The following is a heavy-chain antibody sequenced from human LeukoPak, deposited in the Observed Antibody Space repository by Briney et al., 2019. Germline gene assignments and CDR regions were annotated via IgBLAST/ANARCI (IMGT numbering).Heavy chain of an antibody. CDR1: GFTFSSYG. J-gene: IGHJ4*02. CDR3: AKSPVSSCRGSFCYPFDY. CDR2: IRYDGSNK. Sequence: GGSLRLSCAASGFTFSSYGMHWVRQAPGRGLEWVAFIRYDGSNKYYADSVKGRFTISRDNSRNTLYLQMNTLRAEDTAVYFCAKSPVSSCRGSFCYPFDYWGQGNLVTVSS. V-gene: IGHV3-30*02. D-gene: IGHD2-15*01.